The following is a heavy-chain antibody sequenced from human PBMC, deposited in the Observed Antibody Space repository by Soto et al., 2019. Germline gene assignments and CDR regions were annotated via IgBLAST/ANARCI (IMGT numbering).Heavy chain of an antibody. Sequence: EVQLVESGGGLVQPGGSLRLSCAASGFTFSAYSMNWVRQAPGKGLEWVSDISSSSSNTYYADSVKGRFTISRDNAKNSLYLQINSLRAEDTAVYYCARWVGGESRYLDYWGQGTLVTVSS. CDR3: ARWVGGESRYLDY. CDR2: ISSSSSNT. V-gene: IGHV3-48*01. J-gene: IGHJ4*02. D-gene: IGHD3-9*01. CDR1: GFTFSAYS.